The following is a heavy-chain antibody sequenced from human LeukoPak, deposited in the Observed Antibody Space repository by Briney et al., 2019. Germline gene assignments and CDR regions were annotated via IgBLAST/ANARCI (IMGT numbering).Heavy chain of an antibody. V-gene: IGHV4-34*01. CDR3: ARGSGVTIFGVVKRENAFDI. J-gene: IGHJ3*02. CDR1: GGSFSGDY. CDR2: INHSGST. D-gene: IGHD3-3*01. Sequence: PSETLSLTCVVYGGSFSGDYWSWIRQPPGKGLEWIGEINHSGSTNYNPSLKSRVTISVDTFKNQFSLKLSSVTAADTAVYYCARGSGVTIFGVVKRENAFDIWGQGTMVTVSS.